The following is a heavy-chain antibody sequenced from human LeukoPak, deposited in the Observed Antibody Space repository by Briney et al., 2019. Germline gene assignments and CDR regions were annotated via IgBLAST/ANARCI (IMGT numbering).Heavy chain of an antibody. J-gene: IGHJ4*02. CDR1: GYTFTTYG. V-gene: IGHV1-18*01. CDR2: ISAYNGNT. D-gene: IGHD1-26*01. CDR3: ARLGSADYFDY. Sequence: ASVKVSCKASGYTFTTYGISWVRQAPGQGLEWMGWISAYNGNTNYAQKLQGRVTMTTDTSSSTAYMELRSLRSDDAAVYYCARLGSADYFDYWGQGTLVTVSS.